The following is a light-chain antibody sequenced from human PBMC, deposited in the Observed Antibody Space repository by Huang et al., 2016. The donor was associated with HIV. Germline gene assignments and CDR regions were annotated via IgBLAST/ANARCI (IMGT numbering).Light chain of an antibody. CDR2: GAS. J-gene: IGKJ1*01. CDR3: QQYDSSPWT. CDR1: QSVRSSY. Sequence: EIVLTQSPGTLSLSPGERATLSCRASQSVRSSYLAWYQQKPGKAPRLLFYGASSRATGIPDSFSGSGSGTDFTLTISRLEPEDFAVYYCQQYDSSPWTFGQGTKVEIK. V-gene: IGKV3-20*01.